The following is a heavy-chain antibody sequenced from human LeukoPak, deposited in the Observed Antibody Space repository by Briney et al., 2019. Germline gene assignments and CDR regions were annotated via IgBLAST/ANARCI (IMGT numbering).Heavy chain of an antibody. Sequence: ASVKVSCKASGYTFTGYYMHWVRQAPGQGLEWMGWINPNSGDTNYAQKFQGRVTMTRDTSISTAYMELSRLRSDDTAVYYCARDEGYCSSTSCYPVLSGDDYWGQGTLVTVSS. J-gene: IGHJ4*02. CDR2: INPNSGDT. V-gene: IGHV1-2*02. CDR1: GYTFTGYY. CDR3: ARDEGYCSSTSCYPVLSGDDY. D-gene: IGHD2-2*01.